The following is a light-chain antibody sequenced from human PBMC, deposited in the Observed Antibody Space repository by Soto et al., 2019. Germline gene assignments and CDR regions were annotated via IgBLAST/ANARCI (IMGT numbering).Light chain of an antibody. CDR3: GADHGSGSNVAVV. CDR2: VGTGGIVG. Sequence: QPVLTQPPSASASLGASVTLTCTLSSGYSNYKVDWYQQRPGKGPRFVMRVGTGGIVGSRGGGLADRSSVLGSGPSRYLTLKNTREEAESDYHCGADHGSGSNVAVVFGGGTKLTVL. CDR1: SGYSNYK. V-gene: IGLV9-49*01. J-gene: IGLJ2*01.